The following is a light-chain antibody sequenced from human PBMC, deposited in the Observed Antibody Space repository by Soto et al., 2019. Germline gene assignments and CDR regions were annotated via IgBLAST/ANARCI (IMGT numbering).Light chain of an antibody. CDR1: QSVSSN. Sequence: EIVMTQSPATLSVSPGERYTRSCLASQSVSSNLAWYQQKPGQAPRLLIYGASTRATGIPARFSGSGSGTDFTLTISSLEPEDFAVYYCQQRYNWPPITFGQGTRLEIK. V-gene: IGKV3-15*01. CDR3: QQRYNWPPIT. J-gene: IGKJ5*01. CDR2: GAS.